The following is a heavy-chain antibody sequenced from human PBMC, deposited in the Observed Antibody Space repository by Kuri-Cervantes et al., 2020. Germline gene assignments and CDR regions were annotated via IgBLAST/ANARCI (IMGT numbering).Heavy chain of an antibody. D-gene: IGHD6-13*01. V-gene: IGHV3-20*04. CDR3: ARDSDYSSSWYLFDY. Sequence: GESLKISCAASGFTFDDYGMSWVRQAPGKGLEWVSGINWSGGSTGYADSVKGRFTISRDNAKNSLYLQMNSLRAEDTAVYYCARDSDYSSSWYLFDYWGQGTLVTVSS. J-gene: IGHJ4*02. CDR2: INWSGGST. CDR1: GFTFDDYG.